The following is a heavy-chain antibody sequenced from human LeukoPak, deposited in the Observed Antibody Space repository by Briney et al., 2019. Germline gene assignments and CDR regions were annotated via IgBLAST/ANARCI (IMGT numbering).Heavy chain of an antibody. V-gene: IGHV3-23*01. CDR3: ASLPRVDILTGYYRDY. CDR2: ISGSGGST. CDR1: GFTFSNYA. D-gene: IGHD3-9*01. Sequence: GGSLRLSCAASGFTFSNYAMSWVRQAPGKGLEWVSAISGSGGSTYYADSVKGRFTISRDNAKNSLYLQMNSLRAEDTAVYYCASLPRVDILTGYYRDYWGQGTLVTVSS. J-gene: IGHJ4*02.